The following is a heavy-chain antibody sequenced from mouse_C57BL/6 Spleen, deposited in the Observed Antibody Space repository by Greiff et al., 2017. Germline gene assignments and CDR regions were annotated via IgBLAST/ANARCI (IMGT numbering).Heavy chain of an antibody. CDR2: IDPSDSYT. CDR3: ARYRVGYAMDY. J-gene: IGHJ4*01. CDR1: GYTFTSYW. V-gene: IGHV1-50*01. Sequence: QVQLQQPGAELVKPGASVKLSCKASGYTFTSYWTQWVKQRPGQGLEWIGEIDPSDSYTNYNQKFKGKATLTVDTSSSTAYMQLSSLTSEDSAVYYCARYRVGYAMDYWGQGTSVTVSS.